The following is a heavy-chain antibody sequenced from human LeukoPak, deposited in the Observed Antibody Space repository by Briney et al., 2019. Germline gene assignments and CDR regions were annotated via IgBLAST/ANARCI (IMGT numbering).Heavy chain of an antibody. Sequence: SVKVSCMASGGTFSSYAISWVRQAPGQGVGWVGGIIPIFGTANYAQKFRGTITITADKSTNIDYMELSSLRSDDTAVYYCGREWGCEALDIWGQRTMDTVPT. CDR1: GGTFSSYA. D-gene: IGHD3-16*01. CDR2: IIPIFGTA. V-gene: IGHV1-69*06. CDR3: GREWGCEALDI. J-gene: IGHJ3*02.